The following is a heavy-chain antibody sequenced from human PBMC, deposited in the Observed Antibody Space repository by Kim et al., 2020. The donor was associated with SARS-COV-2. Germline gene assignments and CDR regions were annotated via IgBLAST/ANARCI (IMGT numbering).Heavy chain of an antibody. V-gene: IGHV4-39*01. CDR3: ARQQDIVVVPAAMWLAAGHYYYYGMDV. CDR1: GGSISSSRYY. Sequence: SETLSLTCTVSGGSISSSRYYWGWIRQPPGKGLEWNGSIYYSGSTYYNPSLTSRVTISVDTSKNQFSLKLSCLTAADTAVYYCARQQDIVVVPAAMWLAAGHYYYYGMDVWGQGTTVTVS. D-gene: IGHD2-2*01. J-gene: IGHJ6*02. CDR2: IYYSGST.